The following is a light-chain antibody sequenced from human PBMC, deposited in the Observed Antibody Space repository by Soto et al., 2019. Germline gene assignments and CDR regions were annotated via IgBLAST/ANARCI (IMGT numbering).Light chain of an antibody. J-gene: IGKJ1*01. CDR3: QQHYSLPWT. CDR2: WAS. CDR1: QSVLHRANNKNY. V-gene: IGKV4-1*01. Sequence: DIVMTQSPDSLAVSLGERATINCKSSQSVLHRANNKNYLGWYQQEPGQPPKLLIYWASSRESGVPDRFSGSGSGADFTLTISSLQAEDVAVYYCQQHYSLPWTFDQGTKVEIK.